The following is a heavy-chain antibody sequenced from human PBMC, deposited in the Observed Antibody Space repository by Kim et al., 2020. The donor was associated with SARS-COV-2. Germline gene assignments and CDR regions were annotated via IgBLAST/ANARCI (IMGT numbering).Heavy chain of an antibody. Sequence: TYAHVCTARFVFSLDTSVSTAYLQISSLTAEDTAVYYCARWDMTPDAFDIWGQGTMVTVSS. J-gene: IGHJ3*02. CDR3: ARWDMTPDAFDI. V-gene: IGHV7-4-1*02. D-gene: IGHD1-26*01.